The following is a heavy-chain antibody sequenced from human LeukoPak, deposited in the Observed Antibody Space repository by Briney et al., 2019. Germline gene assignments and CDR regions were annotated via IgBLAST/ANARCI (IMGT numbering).Heavy chain of an antibody. Sequence: KPSETLSLTCTVSGGSISSYYWSWIRQPPGKGLEWIGYIYYSGSTNYNPSLKSRVTISVDTSKNQSSLKLSSVTAADTAVYYCARGIRYFDSSMMSDYWGQGTLVTVSS. CDR2: IYYSGST. CDR3: ARGIRYFDSSMMSDY. D-gene: IGHD3-9*01. V-gene: IGHV4-59*01. CDR1: GGSISSYY. J-gene: IGHJ4*02.